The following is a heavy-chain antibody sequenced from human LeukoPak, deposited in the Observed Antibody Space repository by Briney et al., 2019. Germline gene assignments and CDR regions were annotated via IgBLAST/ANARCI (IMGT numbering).Heavy chain of an antibody. CDR3: ARATYYYDSSGYYYPCDY. CDR2: ISYDGSNK. CDR1: GFTFSSYA. J-gene: IGHJ4*02. Sequence: PGGSLRLSCAASGFTFSSYAMHWVRQAPGKGLEWVAVISYDGSNKHYADSVKGRFTISRDNSKNTLYLQMNSLRAEDTAVYYCARATYYYDSSGYYYPCDYWGQGTLVTVSS. D-gene: IGHD3-22*01. V-gene: IGHV3-30-3*01.